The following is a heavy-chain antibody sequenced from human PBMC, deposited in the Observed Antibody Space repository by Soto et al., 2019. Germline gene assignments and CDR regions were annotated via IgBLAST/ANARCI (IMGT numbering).Heavy chain of an antibody. D-gene: IGHD2-2*01. CDR1: GFTFSDYY. CDR3: ARDYCSSTSCYADWFDP. CDR2: ISSSSSYT. V-gene: IGHV3-11*06. Sequence: PGGSLRLSCAASGFTFSDYYMSWIRQAPGKGLEWVSYISSSSSYTNYADSVKGRFTISRDNAKNSLYLQMNSLRAEDTAVYYCARDYCSSTSCYADWFDPWGQGTLVTVSS. J-gene: IGHJ5*02.